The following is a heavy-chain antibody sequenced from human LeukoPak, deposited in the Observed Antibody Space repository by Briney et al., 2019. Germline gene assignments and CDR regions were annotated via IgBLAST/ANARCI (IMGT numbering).Heavy chain of an antibody. V-gene: IGHV3-23*01. Sequence: GGSLRLSCAASGFTFSSYAMGWVRQAPGKGLEWVSGIGGSGGSTYYADSVKGRFTISRDNSKNTLYLQMNSLRAEDTAVYYCAHIFYYGSGSYGDYWGQGTLVTVSS. CDR1: GFTFSSYA. J-gene: IGHJ4*02. CDR2: IGGSGGST. D-gene: IGHD3-10*01. CDR3: AHIFYYGSGSYGDY.